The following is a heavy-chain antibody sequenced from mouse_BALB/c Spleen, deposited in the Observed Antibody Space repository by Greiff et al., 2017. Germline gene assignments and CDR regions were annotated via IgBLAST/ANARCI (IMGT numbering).Heavy chain of an antibody. CDR2: IYPGNSDT. J-gene: IGHJ2*01. Sequence: EVQLQQSGTVLARPGASVKMSCKASGYTFTSYWMHWVKQRPGQGLEWIGAIYPGNSDTSYNQKFKGKAKLTAVTSTSTAYMELSSLTNEDSAVYYCTRVVITTVVGRYFDYWGQGTTLTVSS. D-gene: IGHD1-1*01. CDR1: GYTFTSYW. V-gene: IGHV1-5*01. CDR3: TRVVITTVVGRYFDY.